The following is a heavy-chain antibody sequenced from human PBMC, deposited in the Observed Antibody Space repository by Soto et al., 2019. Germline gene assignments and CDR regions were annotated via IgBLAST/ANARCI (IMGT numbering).Heavy chain of an antibody. D-gene: IGHD2-15*01. Sequence: SETLSLTCTVSGGSISNGGYYWSWIRQHPGKGLEWIGYIYHSGTTYYNPSLKSRVTISVDTSKNQFSLKLTSVTAADTAVYYCARDKIIGLFDYWGQGTLVTVSS. CDR1: GGSISNGGYY. J-gene: IGHJ4*02. V-gene: IGHV4-31*03. CDR2: IYHSGTT. CDR3: ARDKIIGLFDY.